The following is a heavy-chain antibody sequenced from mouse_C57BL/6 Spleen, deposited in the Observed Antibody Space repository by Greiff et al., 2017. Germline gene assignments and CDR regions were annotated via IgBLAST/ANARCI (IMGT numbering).Heavy chain of an antibody. CDR2: INPNDGTT. CDR3: DRWDSNLYYFDD. V-gene: IGHV1-39*01. CDR1: GYSFTDYY. Sequence: VQLQQSGPELVKPGASVKISCKASGYSFTDYYMNWVKQSPGQSLEWIGVINPNDGTTSYNQKFKGKATLTVDHSSSTAYMQPNSLTSEDSAVXYFDRWDSNLYYFDDWGQGTTLTVSS. D-gene: IGHD4-1*01. J-gene: IGHJ2*01.